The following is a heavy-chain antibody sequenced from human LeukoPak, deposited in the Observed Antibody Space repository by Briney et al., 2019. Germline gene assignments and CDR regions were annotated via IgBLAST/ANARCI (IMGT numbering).Heavy chain of an antibody. D-gene: IGHD3-22*01. CDR3: ARARVLLMYYYDSSGYNY. CDR2: INHSEST. J-gene: IGHJ4*02. Sequence: PSETLSLTCAVYGGSFSGYYWSWIRQPPGKGLEWIGEINHSESTNYNPSLKSRVTISVDTSKNQFSLKLSSVTAADTAVYYCARARVLLMYYYDSSGYNYWGQGTLVTVSS. CDR1: GGSFSGYY. V-gene: IGHV4-34*01.